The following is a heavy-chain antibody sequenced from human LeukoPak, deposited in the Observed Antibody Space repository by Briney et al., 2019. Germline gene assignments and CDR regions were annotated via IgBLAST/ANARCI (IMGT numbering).Heavy chain of an antibody. D-gene: IGHD1-26*01. Sequence: SETLSLTCSVSGYSISSGYYWGWIRQPPGKGLEWIGNIYHDGNTYYNPSLKSRVAISVDTSKNQFSLRLSSVTAADTAVYYCARFFRTVWELPYYWGPGTLVTVSS. J-gene: IGHJ4*02. V-gene: IGHV4-38-2*02. CDR1: GYSISSGYY. CDR3: ARFFRTVWELPYY. CDR2: IYHDGNT.